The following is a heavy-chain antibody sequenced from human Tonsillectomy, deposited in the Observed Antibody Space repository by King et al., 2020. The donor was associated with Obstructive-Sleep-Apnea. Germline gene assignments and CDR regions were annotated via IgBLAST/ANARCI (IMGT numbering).Heavy chain of an antibody. Sequence: VQLVQSGAEVKKPGASVKVSCKASGYTFTSYAMHWVRQAPGQRLEWMGWINAGNGNTKYSQKLQGRVTITLDTSASTAYMELSSLRSEDTAVYYCARQYCSSTSCYEDFDYWGQGTLVTVSS. CDR1: GYTFTSYA. J-gene: IGHJ4*02. D-gene: IGHD2-2*01. V-gene: IGHV1-3*01. CDR3: ARQYCSSTSCYEDFDY. CDR2: INAGNGNT.